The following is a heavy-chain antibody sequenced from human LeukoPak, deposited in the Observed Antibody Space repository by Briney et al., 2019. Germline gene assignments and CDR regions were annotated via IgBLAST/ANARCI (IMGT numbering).Heavy chain of an antibody. Sequence: GGSLRLSCAASGFTFSSYWMHSVRQAPGKGLVWVSRINSDGSSTSYADSVKGRFTISRDNAKNTLYLQMNSLRAEDTAVYYCARVRYDNWNYAYWGQGTLVTVSS. CDR3: ARVRYDNWNYAY. D-gene: IGHD1-7*01. J-gene: IGHJ4*02. CDR2: INSDGSST. V-gene: IGHV3-74*01. CDR1: GFTFSSYW.